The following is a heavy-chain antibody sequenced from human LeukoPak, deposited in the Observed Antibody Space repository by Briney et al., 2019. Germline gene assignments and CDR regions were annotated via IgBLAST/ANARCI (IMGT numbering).Heavy chain of an antibody. CDR1: GFTFSSYS. CDR3: ARDAHYYDSSGYYSRAFDI. J-gene: IGHJ3*02. Sequence: PGGSLRLSCAASGFTFSSYSMNWVRQAPGKGLEWVSYISSSSSTIYYADSGKGRFTISRDNAKNSLYLQMNSPRDEDTAVYYCARDAHYYDSSGYYSRAFDIWGQGTMVTVSS. CDR2: ISSSSSTI. V-gene: IGHV3-48*02. D-gene: IGHD3-22*01.